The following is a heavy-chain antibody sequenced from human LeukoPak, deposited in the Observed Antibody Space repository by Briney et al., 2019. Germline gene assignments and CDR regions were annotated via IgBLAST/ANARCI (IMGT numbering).Heavy chain of an antibody. CDR2: ISASSSTI. J-gene: IGHJ4*02. CDR1: GFTFSSYS. D-gene: IGHD2-15*01. V-gene: IGHV3-48*02. CDR3: ARDGGKGGNSDY. Sequence: GGSLRRSCAAPGFTFSSYSMNWVRQAPGKGLEWVSYISASSSTIFYADSVKGRFTISRDNAKNPLYLQMNSLRDEDTAVYYCARDGGKGGNSDYWGQGTLVTVSS.